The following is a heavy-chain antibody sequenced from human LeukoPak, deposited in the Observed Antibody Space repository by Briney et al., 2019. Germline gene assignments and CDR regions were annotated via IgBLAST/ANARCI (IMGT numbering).Heavy chain of an antibody. CDR2: ISGSGGST. V-gene: IGHV3-23*01. CDR3: ARDSLEILTGYYSGSEDAFDI. CDR1: GFTFSSYG. Sequence: GGSLRLSCVASGFTFSSYGMSWVREAPGKGLEWVSAISGSGGSTYYADSVKGRFTISRDNSKNTLYLQMNSLRAEDTAVYYCARDSLEILTGYYSGSEDAFDIWGQGTMVTVSS. D-gene: IGHD3-9*01. J-gene: IGHJ3*02.